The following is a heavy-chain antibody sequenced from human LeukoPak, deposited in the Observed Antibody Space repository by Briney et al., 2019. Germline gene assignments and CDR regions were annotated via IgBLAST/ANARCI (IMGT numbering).Heavy chain of an antibody. CDR2: ISAYNGNT. V-gene: IGHV1-18*01. CDR1: GYTFTRYG. D-gene: IGHD1-26*01. J-gene: IGHJ4*02. CDR3: ARDKVGAPIGDFDY. Sequence: ASVKVSCKASGYTFTRYGISWVRQAPGQRLEWIGWISAYNGNTNYAQKLQGRVTMTTDTSTSTAYMELRSLRSDDTAVYYCARDKVGAPIGDFDYWGQGTLVTVSS.